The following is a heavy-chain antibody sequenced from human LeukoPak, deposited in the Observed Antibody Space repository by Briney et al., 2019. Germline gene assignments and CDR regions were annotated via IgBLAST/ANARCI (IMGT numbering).Heavy chain of an antibody. Sequence: PSETLSLTCIVSGGSISSSSYYWAWIRQSPGKGLEWIGSIYYSGTTYYNPSLKSRVTISVDTSKNQFSLKLSSVTAADTAVYYCARVRYYYYYMDVWGKGTTVTVSS. V-gene: IGHV4-39*07. CDR1: GGSISSSSYY. CDR2: IYYSGTT. J-gene: IGHJ6*03. CDR3: ARVRYYYYYMDV.